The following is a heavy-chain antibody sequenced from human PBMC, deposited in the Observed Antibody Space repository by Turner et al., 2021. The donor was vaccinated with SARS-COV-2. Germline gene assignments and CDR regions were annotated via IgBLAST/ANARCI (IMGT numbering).Heavy chain of an antibody. V-gene: IGHV4-59*08. CDR1: GGSISPKS. J-gene: IGHJ6*02. D-gene: IGHD2-15*01. CDR3: ARHQGSGSGYDHGMSV. Sequence: QVQLQESGPGPVRPSETLSLTCTVPGGSISPKSWSWIRQSPGRGLEWIGYFYKIRSINNNPSIRRRITISVDTTKNQLSLKLISMTAADTAVYYCARHQGSGSGYDHGMSVWGQGTAVIVSS. CDR2: FYKIRSI.